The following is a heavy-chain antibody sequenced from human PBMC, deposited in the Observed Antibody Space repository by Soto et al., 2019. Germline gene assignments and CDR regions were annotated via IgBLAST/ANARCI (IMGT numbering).Heavy chain of an antibody. CDR1: GFTFSSYS. Sequence: GGSLRLSCAASGFTFSSYSMNWVRQAPGKGLEWVSYISSSSSTIYYADSVKGRFTISRDNAKNSLYLQMNSLRDEDTAVYYCARALTSLNYYYYGMDVWGQGTTVTVSS. J-gene: IGHJ6*02. V-gene: IGHV3-48*02. D-gene: IGHD2-2*01. CDR3: ARALTSLNYYYYGMDV. CDR2: ISSSSSTI.